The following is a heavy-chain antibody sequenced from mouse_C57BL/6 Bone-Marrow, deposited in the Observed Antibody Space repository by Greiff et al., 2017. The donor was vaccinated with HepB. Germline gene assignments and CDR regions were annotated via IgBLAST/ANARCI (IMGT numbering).Heavy chain of an antibody. V-gene: IGHV1-52*01. J-gene: IGHJ1*03. CDR3: ARLTTVPYCYFDV. CDR2: IDPSDSDT. CDR1: GYTFTSYW. D-gene: IGHD1-1*01. Sequence: QVQLQQPGAELVRPGSSVKLSCKASGYTFTSYWMHWVKQRPIQGLEWIGNIDPSDSDTHYNQKFKDKATLTVDKSSSTAYMQLSSLTSEDSAVYYCARLTTVPYCYFDVWGTGTTVTVSS.